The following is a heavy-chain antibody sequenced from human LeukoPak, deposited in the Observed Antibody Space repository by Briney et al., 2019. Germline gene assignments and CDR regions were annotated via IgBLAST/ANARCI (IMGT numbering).Heavy chain of an antibody. D-gene: IGHD6-13*01. V-gene: IGHV3-53*01. CDR1: GFTVSSNY. CDR2: IYSGGST. J-gene: IGHJ3*02. Sequence: GGSLRLSCAASGFTVSSNYMSWVRQAPGKGLEWVSVIYSGGSTYYADSVKGRFTISRDNSKNTLYLQMNSLTSEDTAVYYCARDARGAAAADDAFDIWGQGTMVIVSS. CDR3: ARDARGAAAADDAFDI.